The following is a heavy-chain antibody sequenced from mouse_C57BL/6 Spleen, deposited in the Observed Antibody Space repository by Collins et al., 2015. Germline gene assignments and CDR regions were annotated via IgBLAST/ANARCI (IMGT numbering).Heavy chain of an antibody. J-gene: IGHJ3*01. CDR2: ISYSGST. CDR3: ARADLWYPWFAY. Sequence: DVQLQESGPGLVKPSQSLSLTCTVTGYSITSDYAWNWIRQFPGNKLEWMGYISYSGSTSYNPSLKSRISITRDTSKNQFFLQLNSVTTEDTATYYCARADLWYPWFAYWGQGTLVTVSA. D-gene: IGHD2-1*01. V-gene: IGHV3-2*02. CDR1: GYSITSDYA.